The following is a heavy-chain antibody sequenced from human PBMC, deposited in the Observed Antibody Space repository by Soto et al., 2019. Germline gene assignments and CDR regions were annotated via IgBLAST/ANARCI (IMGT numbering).Heavy chain of an antibody. V-gene: IGHV3-7*01. CDR1: GFTFSYYW. CDR2: IKQDGSEK. Sequence: GGSLRLSCAASGFTFSYYWMTWVRQGPGKGLEWVANIKQDGSEKYYVDSVKGRFTISRDNAKNSLYLQLNSLRAEDTAVYYCARPGYSSGWYQAEYIHHWGQGALVTVSS. J-gene: IGHJ1*01. CDR3: ARPGYSSGWYQAEYIHH. D-gene: IGHD6-19*01.